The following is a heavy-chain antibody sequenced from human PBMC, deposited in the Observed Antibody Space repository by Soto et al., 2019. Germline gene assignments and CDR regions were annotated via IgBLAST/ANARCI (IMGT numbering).Heavy chain of an antibody. Sequence: PSETLSLTCAVYGGSFSGYYWSWIRQPPGKGLEWIGEINHSGSTNYNPSLKSRVTISVDTSKNQFSLKLSSVTAADTAVYYCARVQQLVLIGGWFDPWGQGTLVTVSS. D-gene: IGHD6-13*01. J-gene: IGHJ5*02. CDR3: ARVQQLVLIGGWFDP. CDR1: GGSFSGYY. CDR2: INHSGST. V-gene: IGHV4-34*01.